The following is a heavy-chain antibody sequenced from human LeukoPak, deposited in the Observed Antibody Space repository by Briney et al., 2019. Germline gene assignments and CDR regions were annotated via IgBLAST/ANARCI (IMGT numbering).Heavy chain of an antibody. CDR1: GYTFTSYD. V-gene: IGHV1-8*03. J-gene: IGHJ5*02. D-gene: IGHD6-13*01. CDR2: MNPNSGNT. CDR3: AILIAAAGTVNWFDP. Sequence: ASVKVSCKASGYTFTSYDINWVRQATGQGLEWMGWMNPNSGNTGYAQKFQGRVTITRNTSISTAYMELSSLRSEDTAVYYCAILIAAAGTVNWFDPWGQGTLVTVSS.